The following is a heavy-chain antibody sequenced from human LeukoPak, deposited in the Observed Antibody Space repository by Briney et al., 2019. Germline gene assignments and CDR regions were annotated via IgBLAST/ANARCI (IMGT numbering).Heavy chain of an antibody. CDR3: ARGFDAYYYDSSGGYNWFDP. CDR1: GGSFSGYY. CDR2: INHSGST. Sequence: KPSETLSLTCAVYGGSFSGYYWSWIRQPPGKGLEWIGEINHSGSTNYNPSLKSRVTISVDTSKNQFSLKLSSVTAADTAVYYCARGFDAYYYDSSGGYNWFDPWGQGTLVTVSS. D-gene: IGHD3-22*01. V-gene: IGHV4-34*01. J-gene: IGHJ5*02.